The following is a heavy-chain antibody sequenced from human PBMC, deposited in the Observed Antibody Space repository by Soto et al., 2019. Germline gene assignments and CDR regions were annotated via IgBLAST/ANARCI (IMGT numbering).Heavy chain of an antibody. CDR3: ARGYCISTSCYDYYYGMDV. Sequence: ASVKVSWKASGYGFSGYYMHWVRQAPGQGLEWMGWVNPNSGDTNYAQKFQGWVTMTRDTSISTAYMELSRLRSDDTAVYYCARGYCISTSCYDYYYGMDVWGQGTTVTVSS. CDR1: GYGFSGYY. J-gene: IGHJ6*02. D-gene: IGHD2-2*01. V-gene: IGHV1-2*04. CDR2: VNPNSGDT.